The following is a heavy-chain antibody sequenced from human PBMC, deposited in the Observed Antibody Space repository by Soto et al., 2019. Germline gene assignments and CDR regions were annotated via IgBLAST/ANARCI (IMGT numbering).Heavy chain of an antibody. CDR3: AKGTMIVVVISLDFDY. Sequence: GGSLRLSCAASGFTFSSYAMSWVRQAPGKGLEWVSAISGSGGSTYYADSVKGRFTISRDNSKNTLYLQMNSLRAEDTAVYYCAKGTMIVVVISLDFDYWGQGTLVTVSS. V-gene: IGHV3-23*01. D-gene: IGHD3-22*01. J-gene: IGHJ4*02. CDR1: GFTFSSYA. CDR2: ISGSGGST.